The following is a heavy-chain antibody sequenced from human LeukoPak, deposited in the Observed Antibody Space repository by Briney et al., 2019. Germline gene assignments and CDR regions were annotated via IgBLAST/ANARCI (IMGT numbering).Heavy chain of an antibody. V-gene: IGHV4-39*01. CDR2: IYYSGIT. Sequence: SETLSPTCTVSGGAISISSYYWDWIRQPPGQGLEWIGSIYYSGITYYNASLKSRVTMSIDTAKNHFSLKLSSVTAADTAVYFCARHLGSSSSWYSSWYDPWGQGTLVTVSS. CDR3: ARHLGSSSSWYSSWYDP. J-gene: IGHJ5*02. CDR1: GGAISISSYY. D-gene: IGHD6-13*01.